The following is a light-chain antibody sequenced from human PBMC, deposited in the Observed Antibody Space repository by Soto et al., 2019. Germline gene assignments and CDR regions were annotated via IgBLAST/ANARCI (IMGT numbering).Light chain of an antibody. J-gene: IGKJ1*01. CDR1: QGISNY. V-gene: IGKV1-27*01. Sequence: DLQMTQSPSSLSASVGDRVTITCRASQGISNYLAWYQQKPGKVPKLLIYTASILRAGVPSRFSGSGSGTDFTLTISSLQPEDVATYYCQKYNNAPWTFGQGTKVDIK. CDR3: QKYNNAPWT. CDR2: TAS.